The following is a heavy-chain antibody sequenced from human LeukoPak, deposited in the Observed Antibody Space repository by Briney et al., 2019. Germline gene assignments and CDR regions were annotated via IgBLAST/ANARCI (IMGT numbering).Heavy chain of an antibody. D-gene: IGHD3-3*01. Sequence: PGGSLRLSCATSGFTFDDYAMHWVRQAPGKGLEWVSGITWNSATIVYADSVKGRFTISRDNAKNSVYLQMNSLRAEDTALYYCAKGRGFFEGACLDYWGRGTLVTVSS. V-gene: IGHV3-9*01. J-gene: IGHJ4*02. CDR3: AKGRGFFEGACLDY. CDR1: GFTFDDYA. CDR2: ITWNSATI.